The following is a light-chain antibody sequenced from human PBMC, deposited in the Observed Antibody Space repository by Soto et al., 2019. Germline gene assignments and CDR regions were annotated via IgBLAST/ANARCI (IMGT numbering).Light chain of an antibody. Sequence: EMVLTQSPGTLSLSPGERATLSCRASQSVSSNYLAWYLQKPGQAPSLLIYGASTRAAGISDRFSGSGSGTDFTLTISRLEPEDFAVFYCLLYGSSHTFGQGTRLEI. V-gene: IGKV3-20*01. CDR2: GAS. J-gene: IGKJ2*01. CDR3: LLYGSSHT. CDR1: QSVSSNY.